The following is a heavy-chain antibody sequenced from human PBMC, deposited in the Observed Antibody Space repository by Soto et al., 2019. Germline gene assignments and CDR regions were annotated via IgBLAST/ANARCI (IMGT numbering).Heavy chain of an antibody. J-gene: IGHJ5*02. CDR1: GFTFSSYA. V-gene: IGHV3-33*01. D-gene: IGHD1-7*01. CDR2: IWYDGSNK. Sequence: GGSLRLSCAASGFTFSSYAMHWVRQAPGKGLEWLAVIWYDGSNKYYADSVKGRFTISRDNSKNTLYLQMNSLRAEDTAVYYCARDKLELRVFNWFDPWGQGTLVTVSS. CDR3: ARDKLELRVFNWFDP.